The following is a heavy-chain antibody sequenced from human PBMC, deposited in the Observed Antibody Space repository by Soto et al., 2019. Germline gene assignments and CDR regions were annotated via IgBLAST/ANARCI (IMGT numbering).Heavy chain of an antibody. V-gene: IGHV3-30*18. CDR2: ISSDRSSE. CDR3: AKELRSQPWYYFDY. D-gene: IGHD1-26*01. Sequence: QVQLVESGGGVVQPGRSLRLSCAASGFTFRSYGMHWVRQAPGKGLEWVALISSDRSSEFYADSVRGRFTISRDNSKNTVDLQMNSLRAEDTGVYYCAKELRSQPWYYFDYWGPGTLVTVSS. J-gene: IGHJ4*02. CDR1: GFTFRSYG.